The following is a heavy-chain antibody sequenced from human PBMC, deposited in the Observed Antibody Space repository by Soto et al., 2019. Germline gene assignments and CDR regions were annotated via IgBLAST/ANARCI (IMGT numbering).Heavy chain of an antibody. Sequence: PSETLSLTCSVSGDSIRSYYWTWIRQPPGKGLQWIGYVFHTGNTNYNPSLKSRVTISEDASENQVSLRLTSVTAADTAVYFCAREQYNWKIWGQGTLVTVSS. CDR2: VFHTGNT. D-gene: IGHD1-20*01. V-gene: IGHV4-59*01. CDR1: GDSIRSYY. CDR3: AREQYNWKI. J-gene: IGHJ4*02.